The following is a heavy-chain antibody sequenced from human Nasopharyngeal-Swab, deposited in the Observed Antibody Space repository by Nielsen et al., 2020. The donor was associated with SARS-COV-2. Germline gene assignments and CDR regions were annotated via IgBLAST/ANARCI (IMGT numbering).Heavy chain of an antibody. J-gene: IGHJ4*02. V-gene: IGHV3-23*01. CDR3: AKDGGAYFDS. CDR1: GFTFRTHA. CDR2: ISGSGGSP. Sequence: GESLKISCAASGFTFRTHAMTRVRQAPGKGLDWVSLISGSGGSPYYADSVKGRFTISRDDSKNTLYLQMNSLRAEDTAVYYCAKDGGAYFDSWGQGTLVTVSS. D-gene: IGHD3-16*01.